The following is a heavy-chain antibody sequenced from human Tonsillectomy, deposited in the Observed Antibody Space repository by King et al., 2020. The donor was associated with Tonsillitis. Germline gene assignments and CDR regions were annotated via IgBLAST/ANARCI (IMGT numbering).Heavy chain of an antibody. J-gene: IGHJ4*02. CDR3: ARDGGESGLGY. CDR1: GFTFSSYS. D-gene: IGHD3-16*01. CDR2: ISSSSSYI. V-gene: IGHV3-21*01. Sequence: VQLVETGGGLIKPGGSLRLSCAASGFTFSSYSMNWVRQAPGKGLQGVSTISSSSSYIYYADSVKGRFTISSDNAKNSLYLQMNSLSAEDTAVYYCARDGGESGLGYWGQGTLVTVSS.